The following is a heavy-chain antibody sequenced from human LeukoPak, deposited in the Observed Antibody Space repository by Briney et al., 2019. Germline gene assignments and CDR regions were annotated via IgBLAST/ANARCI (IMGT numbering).Heavy chain of an antibody. Sequence: GESLRISCKGSGYGFTSYWISWVRQMPGKGLEWMGRIDPSDSYTNYSPSFQGHVTISADKSISTAYLQWSSLKASDTPMYYCARQVQLGDYFDYWGQGTLVTVSS. J-gene: IGHJ4*02. CDR2: IDPSDSYT. CDR3: ARQVQLGDYFDY. CDR1: GYGFTSYW. D-gene: IGHD1-1*01. V-gene: IGHV5-10-1*01.